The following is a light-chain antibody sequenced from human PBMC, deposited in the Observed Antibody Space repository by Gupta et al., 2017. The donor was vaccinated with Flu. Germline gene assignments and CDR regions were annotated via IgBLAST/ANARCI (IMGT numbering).Light chain of an antibody. CDR2: AAS. V-gene: IGKV1-39*01. J-gene: IGKJ3*01. Sequence: DIQMTQSPFSLSASVGERVTITCRASQSISSYFNWYQQKPGKAPKLLIYAASSLQSGVPSRFSGSGSGTDFTLTISSLQPEDFATYYCQQSYSNPWTFGPETKVSIK. CDR1: QSISSY. CDR3: QQSYSNPWT.